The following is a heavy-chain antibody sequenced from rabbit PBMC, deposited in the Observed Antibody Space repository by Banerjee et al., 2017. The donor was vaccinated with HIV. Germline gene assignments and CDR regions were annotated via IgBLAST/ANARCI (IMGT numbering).Heavy chain of an antibody. CDR3: ARDLAGVIGWNFNM. Sequence: QSLEESGGDLVKPEGSLTLTCTASGFSFSSSYSMCWVRQAPGKGLEWIGCIWTGSSGNTYYVSWAKGRFTISKTSSTTVTLQMTSLTAADTATYFCARDLAGVIGWNFNMWGPGTLV. D-gene: IGHD4-1*01. V-gene: IGHV1S40*01. J-gene: IGHJ6*01. CDR1: GFSFSSSYS. CDR2: IWTGSSGNT.